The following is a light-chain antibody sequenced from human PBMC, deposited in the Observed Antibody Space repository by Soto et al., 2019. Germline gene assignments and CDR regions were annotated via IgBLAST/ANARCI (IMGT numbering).Light chain of an antibody. CDR1: NSNIGAGYD. V-gene: IGLV1-40*01. CDR3: QSYDSSLSGWV. Sequence: QSVLTQTPSVSGAPGQSVTMSCGGSNSNIGAGYDVHWYKQVPGTAPKLLIYGNVNRPAGVLDRFSGSKSGASASLAITELQAEDEADHYCQSYDSSLSGWVFGGGPRSPS. J-gene: IGLJ3*02. CDR2: GNV.